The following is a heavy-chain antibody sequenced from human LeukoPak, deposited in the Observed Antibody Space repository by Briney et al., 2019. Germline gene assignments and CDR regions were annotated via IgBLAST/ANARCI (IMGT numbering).Heavy chain of an antibody. D-gene: IGHD2-15*01. CDR3: AKFEGSGDYFDY. V-gene: IGHV3-23*01. Sequence: QAGGSPRLSCAASGFTFSSYGMSWVRQAPGKGLEWVSGISGRGGSTYYAESVKGRFAISRDNSKNTLYLQMNSLRAEDTAVYYCAKFEGSGDYFDYWGQGTLVTVSS. J-gene: IGHJ4*02. CDR1: GFTFSSYG. CDR2: ISGRGGST.